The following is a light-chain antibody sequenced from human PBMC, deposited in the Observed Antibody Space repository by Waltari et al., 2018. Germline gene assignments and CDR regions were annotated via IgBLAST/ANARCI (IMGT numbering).Light chain of an antibody. CDR1: NIRDKT. Sequence: SYVLTQPPSVSVAPGQTARISLPGQNIRDKTVYWYQQKPGQAPVVVIYDSTVRPSGIPDRFSGSDPATLTIARVEAGDEADYYCQVWDDTRDQPVFGGGTRLTVL. CDR3: QVWDDTRDQPV. V-gene: IGLV3-21*02. J-gene: IGLJ2*01. CDR2: DST.